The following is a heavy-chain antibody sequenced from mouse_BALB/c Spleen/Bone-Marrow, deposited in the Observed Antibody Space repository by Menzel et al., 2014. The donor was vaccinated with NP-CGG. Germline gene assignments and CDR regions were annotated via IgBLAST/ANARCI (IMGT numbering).Heavy chain of an antibody. CDR3: ARELGRGFAY. CDR2: INPGSSGI. CDR1: GYAFTNYW. D-gene: IGHD4-1*01. Sequence: VQLQQSGVELVRPGTSVKVSCKASGYAFTNYWIEWVKQRPGQGLEWIGVINPGSSGINYNEKFKGKATLTADKSSNTAYMQLSSLTSDDSAVYFCARELGRGFAYWGQGTLVTVSA. J-gene: IGHJ3*01. V-gene: IGHV1-54*01.